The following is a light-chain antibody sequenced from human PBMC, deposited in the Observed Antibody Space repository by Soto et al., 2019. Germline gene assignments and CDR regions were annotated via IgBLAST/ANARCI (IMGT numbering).Light chain of an antibody. CDR1: QDISNY. CDR2: EAS. Sequence: DIQMTQSPPSLSASVGDRVTITCQASQDISNYLNWYQQKPGKAPKLLIYEASNLETGVPPRFSGSGTGSGTDFTLTISSLQPEDFATYYCQQSYSTPLTFGGGTKVEIK. J-gene: IGKJ4*01. V-gene: IGKV1-39*01. CDR3: QQSYSTPLT.